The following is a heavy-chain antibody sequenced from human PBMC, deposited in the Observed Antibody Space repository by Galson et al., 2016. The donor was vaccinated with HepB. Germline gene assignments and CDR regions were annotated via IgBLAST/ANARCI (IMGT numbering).Heavy chain of an antibody. J-gene: IGHJ6*02. CDR1: GYPFTRNG. Sequence: SVKVSCKASGYPFTRNGISWVRQAPGQRLEWMGWINAGNGNTKYSQNFQGRVTITRDTSASTAYMELSSLRSEDTAVYYCARPIGYFYAMDVWGQGTSVTVSS. CDR3: ARPIGYFYAMDV. D-gene: IGHD2-21*01. V-gene: IGHV1-3*01. CDR2: INAGNGNT.